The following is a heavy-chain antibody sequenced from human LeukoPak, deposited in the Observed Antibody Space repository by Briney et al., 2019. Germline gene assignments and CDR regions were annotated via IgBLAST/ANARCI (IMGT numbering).Heavy chain of an antibody. J-gene: IGHJ4*02. CDR1: GGSFSGYY. D-gene: IGHD4-11*01. Sequence: SETLSLTCAVYGGSFSGYYWSWIRQPPGKGLEWIGEINHSGSTNYNPSLKSRVTISVDTSKNQFSLKLSSVTAADTAVYYCARETTGLARYFDYWGQGTLVTVSS. V-gene: IGHV4-34*01. CDR2: INHSGST. CDR3: ARETTGLARYFDY.